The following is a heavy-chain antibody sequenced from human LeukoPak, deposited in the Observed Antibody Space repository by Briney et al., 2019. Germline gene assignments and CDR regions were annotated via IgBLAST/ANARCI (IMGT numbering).Heavy chain of an antibody. CDR1: GFTFSSYS. J-gene: IGHJ6*03. V-gene: IGHV3-21*01. CDR3: ARVGMDDSSEHYCYYYMEV. CDR2: ISSSSSYI. Sequence: PGGSLRLSCAASGFTFSSYSMNWVRQAPGKGLEWVSSISSSSSYIYYADSVKGRFTISRDNPKNSLYVKMNSLRAEDRAVYYCARVGMDDSSEHYCYYYMEVWGKGTTVTVSS. D-gene: IGHD3-22*01.